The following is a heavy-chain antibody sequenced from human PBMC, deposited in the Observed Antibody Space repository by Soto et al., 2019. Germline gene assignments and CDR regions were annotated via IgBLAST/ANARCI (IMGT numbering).Heavy chain of an antibody. CDR3: ARTMTLYYYDSSGYYYAGYYFDY. J-gene: IGHJ4*02. V-gene: IGHV4-34*01. CDR1: GGSFSGYY. Sequence: KTSETLSLTCAVYGGSFSGYYWSWIRQPPGKGLEWIGEINHSGSTNYNPSLKSRVTISVDTSKDQFSLKLSSVTAADTAVYYCARTMTLYYYDSSGYYYAGYYFDYWGQGTLVTVSS. CDR2: INHSGST. D-gene: IGHD3-22*01.